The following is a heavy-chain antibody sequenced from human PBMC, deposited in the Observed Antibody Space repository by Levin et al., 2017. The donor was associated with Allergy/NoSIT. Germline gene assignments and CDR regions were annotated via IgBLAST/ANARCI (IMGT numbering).Heavy chain of an antibody. CDR3: ARDRVRWPRRGDAFDI. J-gene: IGHJ3*02. Sequence: PSETLSLTCAVYGGSFSGYYWSWIRQPPGKGLEWIGEINHSGSTNYNPSLKSRVTISVDTSKNQFSLKLSSVTAADTAVYYCARDRVRWPRRGDAFDIWGQGTMVTVSS. CDR2: INHSGST. D-gene: IGHD4-23*01. V-gene: IGHV4-34*01. CDR1: GGSFSGYY.